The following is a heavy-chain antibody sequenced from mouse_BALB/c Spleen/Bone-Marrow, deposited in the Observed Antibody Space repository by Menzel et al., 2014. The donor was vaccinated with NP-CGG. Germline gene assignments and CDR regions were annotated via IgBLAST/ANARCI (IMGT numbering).Heavy chain of an antibody. D-gene: IGHD1-1*01. V-gene: IGHV5-4*02. J-gene: IGHJ3*01. CDR3: VRDSGYPGSPY. CDR1: GFTFSDYY. CDR2: ISDGGTYT. Sequence: DVMLVESGGGLVKPGGSLKLSCAASGFTFSDYYMYWVRQTPEKRLEWVATISDGGTYTSYPDSVKGRFTISRDNAKNNLYLQMSSLKSEDTAMYHCVRDSGYPGSPYWGQGTLVTVSA.